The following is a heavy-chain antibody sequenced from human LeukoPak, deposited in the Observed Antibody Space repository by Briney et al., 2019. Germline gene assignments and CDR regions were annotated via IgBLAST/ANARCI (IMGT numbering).Heavy chain of an antibody. Sequence: GGSLRLSCAASGFTFSSYAMSWVRQAPGKGLEWVSGMSGSGGSTYYADSVKGRFTISRDNSKNTLFLQMNSLRAEDTAVYYCAKRSPSSSGYDFDYWGQGTLVTVSS. CDR1: GFTFSSYA. J-gene: IGHJ4*02. CDR2: MSGSGGST. CDR3: AKRSPSSSGYDFDY. D-gene: IGHD3-22*01. V-gene: IGHV3-23*01.